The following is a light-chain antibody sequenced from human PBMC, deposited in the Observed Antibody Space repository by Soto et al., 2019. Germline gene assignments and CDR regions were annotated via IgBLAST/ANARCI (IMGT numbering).Light chain of an antibody. Sequence: DIHMTQSPSTLPASVGDRVTITCRASQSFTMWLAWYQQKPGKAPNLLIYKTSSLESGVPSRFSGSGSGTEFTLTISSLQPDDFATYYCQHWTDYSWTFGQGTKVEVK. CDR1: QSFTMW. J-gene: IGKJ1*01. CDR3: QHWTDYSWT. CDR2: KTS. V-gene: IGKV1-5*03.